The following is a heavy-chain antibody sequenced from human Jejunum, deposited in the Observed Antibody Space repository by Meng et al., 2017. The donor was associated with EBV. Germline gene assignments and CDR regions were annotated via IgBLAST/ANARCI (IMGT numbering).Heavy chain of an antibody. J-gene: IGHJ4*02. CDR1: GGSINNKNW. CDR3: ARDSQYLARGYFDY. D-gene: IGHD2/OR15-2a*01. Sequence: QVLPQWSGPGLWPPSGTLPLTFTVSGGSINNKNWWHWVRQAPGKGLEWIGEIDRTGTTHYNPSLKSRVTISLGTSMNQFSLELTSPTPADTAVYYCARDSQYLARGYFDYWGQGAPVTVSS. CDR2: IDRTGTT. V-gene: IGHV4-4*02.